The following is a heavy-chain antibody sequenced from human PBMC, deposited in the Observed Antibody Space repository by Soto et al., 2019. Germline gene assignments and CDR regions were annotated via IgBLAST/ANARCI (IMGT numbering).Heavy chain of an antibody. CDR3: ARPPPYC. D-gene: IGHD2-15*01. Sequence: GECLKNILRASGKRISKNWIGGVRQLPGKGLEWMVIIYPSDSATTYSPSFQGQVTISADKSISTAYLQWNNLKPSDSAMYSCARPPPYCWGQGSLVTVSS. J-gene: IGHJ4*02. V-gene: IGHV5-51*01. CDR2: IYPSDSAT. CDR1: GKRISKNW.